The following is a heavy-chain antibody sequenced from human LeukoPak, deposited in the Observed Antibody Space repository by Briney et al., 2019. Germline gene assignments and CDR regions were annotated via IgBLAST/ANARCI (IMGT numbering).Heavy chain of an antibody. Sequence: GGSLRLSCAGSGFTFSTYTMNWVRQAPGKGLEWVSSLSGSGSSTFYADSVKGRFTVSRDNSKNTMYLEMSSLRAEDTAFYYRTRDWPRSPGGFDSWGQGTLVTVSS. CDR2: LSGSGSST. J-gene: IGHJ4*02. V-gene: IGHV3-23*01. CDR3: TRDWPRSPGGFDS. CDR1: GFTFSTYT. D-gene: IGHD3-10*01.